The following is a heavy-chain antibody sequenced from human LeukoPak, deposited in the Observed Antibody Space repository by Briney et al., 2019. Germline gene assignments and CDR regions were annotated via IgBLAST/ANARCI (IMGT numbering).Heavy chain of an antibody. Sequence: GGSLRLSCAASGFTFSKYAMSWVRQAPGEGVGCVSVISGIGGTPYYADSVKGRFPFSIDNSNNTLYLQMNTLRAEYTSVYYCANSPRGGNYWGQGTLVTVSS. CDR3: ANSPRGGNY. D-gene: IGHD3-16*01. CDR2: ISGIGGTP. CDR1: GFTFSKYA. J-gene: IGHJ4*02. V-gene: IGHV3-23*01.